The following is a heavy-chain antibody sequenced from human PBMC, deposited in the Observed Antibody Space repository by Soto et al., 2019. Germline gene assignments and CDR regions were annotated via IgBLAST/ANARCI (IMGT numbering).Heavy chain of an antibody. CDR1: GFTFGSYC. J-gene: IGHJ6*02. CDR3: SRGRDSSSPGGSYYYGIDV. V-gene: IGHV3-33*01. Sequence: PVGSLRLSCAASGFTFGSYCMHWVRQAPGKGLEWVAAIWYDGSKKYYADSVKGRFTISRDNSKNTLYLQMNSLRAEDTAVYYCSRGRDSSSPGGSYYYGIDVWGQGTMVTVSS. CDR2: IWYDGSKK. D-gene: IGHD6-6*01.